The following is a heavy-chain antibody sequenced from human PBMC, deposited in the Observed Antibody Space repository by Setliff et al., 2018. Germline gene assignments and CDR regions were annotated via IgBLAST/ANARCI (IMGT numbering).Heavy chain of an antibody. CDR3: ASYRQDVNY. CDR2: IYTSGST. CDR1: GGSISSGSYY. Sequence: SETLSLTCTVSGGSISSGSYYWSWIRQPAGKGLKWIGHIYTSGSTNYNPSLKSRVTISVDTSKNQFSLKLSSVTAADTAVYYCASYRQDVNYWGQGTLVTVSS. D-gene: IGHD4-4*01. V-gene: IGHV4-61*09. J-gene: IGHJ4*02.